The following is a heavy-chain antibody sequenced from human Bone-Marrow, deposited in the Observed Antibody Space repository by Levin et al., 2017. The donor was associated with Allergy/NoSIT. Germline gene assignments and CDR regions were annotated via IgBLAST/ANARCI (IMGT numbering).Heavy chain of an antibody. J-gene: IGHJ5*02. Sequence: PGGSLRLSCAASGFTFSDHYMSWIRQAPGKGLEWISYISSGGRTIFYADSVKGRFTISRDNTKNSLYLHMNSLRVEDTAVYYCAKVFVVVPAAMEWSYRRLVTYGLDPWGQGTLVTVSS. CDR1: GFTFSDHY. CDR3: AKVFVVVPAAMEWSYRRLVTYGLDP. CDR2: ISSGGRTI. D-gene: IGHD2-2*01. V-gene: IGHV3-11*01.